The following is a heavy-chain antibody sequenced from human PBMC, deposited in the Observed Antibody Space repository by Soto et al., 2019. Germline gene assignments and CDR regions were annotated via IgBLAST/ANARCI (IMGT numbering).Heavy chain of an antibody. V-gene: IGHV3-23*01. Sequence: GGSLRLSCSASGFTFSSYTMSRVRQAPGKGLGWVSAISCSGGSPYYADSVKGRFTISRDNSKNTLYLQTNSLRAEDTAVYYCAKLAVAGLTLDEWGQGPLVTVA. D-gene: IGHD6-19*01. CDR3: AKLAVAGLTLDE. J-gene: IGHJ4*02. CDR2: ISCSGGSP. CDR1: GFTFSSYT.